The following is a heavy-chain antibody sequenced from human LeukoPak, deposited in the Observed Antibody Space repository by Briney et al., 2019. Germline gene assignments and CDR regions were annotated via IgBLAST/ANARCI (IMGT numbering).Heavy chain of an antibody. D-gene: IGHD2-15*01. CDR2: INHSGST. CDR3: ARAVVVVAATPGRHFDY. V-gene: IGHV4-34*01. J-gene: IGHJ4*02. Sequence: SETLSLTCAVYGGSFSGYYWSWIRQPPGKGLEWIGEINHSGSTNYNPSLKGRVTISVDTSKNQFSLKLSSVTAADTAVCYCARAVVVVAATPGRHFDYWGQGTLVTVSS. CDR1: GGSFSGYY.